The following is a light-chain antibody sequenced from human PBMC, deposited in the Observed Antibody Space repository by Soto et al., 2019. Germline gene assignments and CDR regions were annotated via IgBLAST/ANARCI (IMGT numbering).Light chain of an antibody. J-gene: IGKJ1*01. Sequence: EIVLTQSPATLSLSPGERATLSCRASQSASSYLAWYQQKPGQAPRLLIYDASNRATGIPARFSGSGSGTDFTLTISSLGPEDFAVYYCQQRSNWPGTFGQGTKVDIK. CDR3: QQRSNWPGT. V-gene: IGKV3-11*01. CDR2: DAS. CDR1: QSASSY.